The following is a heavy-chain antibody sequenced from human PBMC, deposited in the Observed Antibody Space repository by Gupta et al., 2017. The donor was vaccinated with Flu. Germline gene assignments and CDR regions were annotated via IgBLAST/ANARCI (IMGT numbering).Heavy chain of an antibody. Sequence: EVQLVESGGGLVQPGGSLRLSCAASGFNFSTYGMHWVRQAPGKGLEYVSVISSSGGSTYYANSVKGRFTISRDNSKNTLYLQMGSLRAEDMAVYYCARARFWSGTANRGYFGLWGRGTLVTVSS. V-gene: IGHV3-64*01. D-gene: IGHD3-3*01. CDR1: GFNFSTYG. J-gene: IGHJ2*01. CDR3: ARARFWSGTANRGYFGL. CDR2: ISSSGGST.